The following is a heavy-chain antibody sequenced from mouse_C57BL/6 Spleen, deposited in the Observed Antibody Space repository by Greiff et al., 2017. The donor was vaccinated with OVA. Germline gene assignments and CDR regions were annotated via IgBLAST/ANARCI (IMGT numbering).Heavy chain of an antibody. CDR1: GYTFTSYW. CDR3: ARTRPYYGSSEGDYFDY. CDR2: IDPSDSYT. V-gene: IGHV1-69*01. J-gene: IGHJ2*01. Sequence: QVQLQQSGAELVMPGASVKLSCKASGYTFTSYWMHWVKQRPGQGLEWIGEIDPSDSYTNYNQKFKGKSTLTVDKSSSTAYRQLSSLTSEDSAVYYCARTRPYYGSSEGDYFDYWGQGTTLTVSS. D-gene: IGHD1-1*01.